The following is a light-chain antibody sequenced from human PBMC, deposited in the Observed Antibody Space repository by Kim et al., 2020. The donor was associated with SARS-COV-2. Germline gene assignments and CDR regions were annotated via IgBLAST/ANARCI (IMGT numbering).Light chain of an antibody. Sequence: TSTCTGNSSNIGAGYDVHWYQQLPGTAPKLLIYGNNNRPAGVPDRFSGSKSGTSASLAITGLQAEDEADYYCQSYASSLSGSRIFGGGTQLTVL. J-gene: IGLJ2*01. V-gene: IGLV1-40*01. CDR1: SSNIGAGYD. CDR2: GNN. CDR3: QSYASSLSGSRI.